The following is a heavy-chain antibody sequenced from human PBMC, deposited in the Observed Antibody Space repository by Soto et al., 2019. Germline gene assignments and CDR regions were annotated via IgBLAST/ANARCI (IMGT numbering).Heavy chain of an antibody. D-gene: IGHD2-8*02. J-gene: IGHJ3*02. CDR3: ASGWGMSPLRAFDI. CDR2: IWYDGSNK. V-gene: IGHV3-33*01. Sequence: PGGSLRLSCAASGFTFSSYGMHWVRQAPGKGLEWVAVIWYDGSNKYYADSVKGRFTISRDNSKNTLYLQMNSLRAEDTAVYYCASGWGMSPLRAFDIWGQGTMVTVSS. CDR1: GFTFSSYG.